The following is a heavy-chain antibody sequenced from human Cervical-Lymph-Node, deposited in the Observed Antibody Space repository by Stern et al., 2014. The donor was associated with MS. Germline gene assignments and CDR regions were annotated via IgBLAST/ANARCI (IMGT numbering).Heavy chain of an antibody. CDR1: GYSFSSYG. CDR3: ARDLQGMMVKDS. Sequence: QMQLVQSGAEVKKPGASVKVSCKASGYSFSSYGISWVRQAPGQGLEWMGWINAYDGNTDYAQNLQGRVTMTTDTSTSTAYMELRSLRSDDTAVYYCARDLQGMMVKDSWGQGTLVTVSS. D-gene: IGHD2-21*01. V-gene: IGHV1-18*01. CDR2: INAYDGNT. J-gene: IGHJ4*02.